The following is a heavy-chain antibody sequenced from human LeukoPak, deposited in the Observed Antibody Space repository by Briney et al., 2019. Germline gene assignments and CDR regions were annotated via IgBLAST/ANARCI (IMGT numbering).Heavy chain of an antibody. CDR2: IIHDGSNK. CDR1: GFPLRNYG. Sequence: GSLRPSRATSGFPLRNYGLHLVRQASGKGLGGVAVIIHDGSNKYYADSVKGRFTISRDNSKTSLYLQMNSLRTEDTALYYCAKAPTPTGFYMHFWGQGTLVTVSS. J-gene: IGHJ4*02. V-gene: IGHV3-30*18. CDR3: AKAPTPTGFYMHF. D-gene: IGHD3-9*01.